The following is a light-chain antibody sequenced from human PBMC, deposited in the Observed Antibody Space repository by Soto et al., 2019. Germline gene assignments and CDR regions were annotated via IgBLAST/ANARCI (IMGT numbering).Light chain of an antibody. Sequence: QSALTQPPSASGSPGQSVTISCTGTSSDVGGYNFVSWYQHHPGKAPKLIIYEVSKRPSEVPDRFSGSKSGNTASLTVSGLQAEDEADYYCSSYAGSNNYVFGTGTKVTVL. V-gene: IGLV2-8*01. CDR3: SSYAGSNNYV. CDR2: EVS. CDR1: SSDVGGYNF. J-gene: IGLJ1*01.